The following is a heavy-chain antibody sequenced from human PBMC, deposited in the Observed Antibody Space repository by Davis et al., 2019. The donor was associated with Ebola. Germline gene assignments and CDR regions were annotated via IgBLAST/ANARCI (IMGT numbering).Heavy chain of an antibody. D-gene: IGHD3-10*01. CDR1: GFTFSSYS. CDR2: ISGSGGST. V-gene: IGHV3-23*01. J-gene: IGHJ5*02. CDR3: AKDLARAVIGLDP. Sequence: GESLKISCAASGFTFSSYSMNWVRQAPGKGLEWVSAISGSGGSTYYADSVKGRFTISRDNSKNTLYLQMNSLRAEDTAVYYCAKDLARAVIGLDPWGQGTLVTVSS.